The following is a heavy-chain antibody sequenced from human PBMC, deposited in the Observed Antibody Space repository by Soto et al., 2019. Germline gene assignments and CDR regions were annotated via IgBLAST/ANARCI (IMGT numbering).Heavy chain of an antibody. D-gene: IGHD2-2*01. CDR2: ISGSGGST. CDR3: AKGLVPAAMYYYYGMDV. V-gene: IGHV3-23*01. J-gene: IGHJ6*02. Sequence: GGSLRLSCAASGFTFSSYSMNWVRQGPGKGLEWVSVISGSGGSTYYADSVKGRFTISRDNSKNTLYLQMNSLRAEDTAVYYCAKGLVPAAMYYYYGMDVWGQGTTVTVSS. CDR1: GFTFSSYS.